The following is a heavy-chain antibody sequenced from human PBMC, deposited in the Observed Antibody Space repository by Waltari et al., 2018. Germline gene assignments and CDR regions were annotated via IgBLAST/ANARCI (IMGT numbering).Heavy chain of an antibody. V-gene: IGHV1-2*02. D-gene: IGHD3-16*01. CDR3: ASFSPGGNAFDI. CDR2: INPNSGGT. J-gene: IGHJ3*02. CDR1: GYTLPGYY. Sequence: QVQLVQSGAEVKKPGASVKVSCKASGYTLPGYYLHWVRQAPGQGLEWRGWINPNSGGTNYAQKFQGRFTMTRDTSISTAYMELSRLRSDDTAVYYCASFSPGGNAFDIWGQGTMVTVSS.